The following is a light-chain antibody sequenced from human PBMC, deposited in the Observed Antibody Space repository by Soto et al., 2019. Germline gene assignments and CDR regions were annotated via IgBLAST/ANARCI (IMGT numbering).Light chain of an antibody. CDR2: DVS. CDR1: SSDFGAYNY. Sequence: QSALTQPRSASGSPGQSITISCTGTSSDFGAYNYVSWYQQHPAKAPKLIIFDVSNRPSGVPDRFSGSKSGNTASLPISVLLGEDEDDYYCCSSFGRDTYVFVTGTKLTVL. CDR3: CSSFGRDTYV. V-gene: IGLV2-11*01. J-gene: IGLJ6*01.